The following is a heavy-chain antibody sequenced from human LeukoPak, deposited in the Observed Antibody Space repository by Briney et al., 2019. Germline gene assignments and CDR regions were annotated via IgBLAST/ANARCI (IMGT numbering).Heavy chain of an antibody. J-gene: IGHJ4*02. CDR2: IYPGDSDT. Sequence: GESLDISCQASGSRFTNYWIGWVRQLPGKGLEWMGIIYPGDSDTRYSPSFQGQVTISADKSISTAYLQWSNLKASDTAMYYCARGSIMGATRNYLDYWGQGTLVTVSS. D-gene: IGHD1-26*01. V-gene: IGHV5-51*01. CDR1: GSRFTNYW. CDR3: ARGSIMGATRNYLDY.